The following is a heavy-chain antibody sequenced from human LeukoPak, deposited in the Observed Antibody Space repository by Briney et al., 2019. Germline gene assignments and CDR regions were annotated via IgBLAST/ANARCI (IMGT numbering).Heavy chain of an antibody. J-gene: IGHJ4*02. D-gene: IGHD1-26*01. Sequence: PGGSLRLSCAASGFTFSNYAMSWVRQAPGEGLKWVSIISASGSNTIYADSVKGRFTISRDNSKNTLYLQMNSLRAEDTAVYYCAKGASGSHYYSFDYWGQGTLVTVSS. CDR2: ISASGSNT. CDR3: AKGASGSHYYSFDY. V-gene: IGHV3-23*01. CDR1: GFTFSNYA.